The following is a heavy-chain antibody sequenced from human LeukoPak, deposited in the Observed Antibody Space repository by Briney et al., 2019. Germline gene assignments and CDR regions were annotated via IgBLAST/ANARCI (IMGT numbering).Heavy chain of an antibody. Sequence: SVKVSCKASGGTFSSYAISWVRQAPGQGLEWMGGIIPIFGTANYAQKFQGRVTITADKSTSTAYMELSSLRSDDTAVYYCARAAYDYVWGSYRYDYFDYWGQGTLVTVSS. CDR1: GGTFSSYA. J-gene: IGHJ4*02. CDR3: ARAAYDYVWGSYRYDYFDY. D-gene: IGHD3-16*02. CDR2: IIPIFGTA. V-gene: IGHV1-69*06.